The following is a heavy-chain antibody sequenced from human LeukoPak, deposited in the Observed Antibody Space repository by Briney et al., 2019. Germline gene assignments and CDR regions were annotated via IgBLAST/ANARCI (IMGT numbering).Heavy chain of an antibody. CDR1: GFTFSNAW. V-gene: IGHV3-23*01. Sequence: GGSLRLSCAASGFTFSNAWMSWVRQAPGKGLEWVSAISGSGGSTYYADSVKGRFTISRDNSKNTLYLQMNSLRAEDTAVYYCAKDGGYCSGGSCYSNFDYWGQGTLVTVSS. D-gene: IGHD2-15*01. CDR2: ISGSGGST. CDR3: AKDGGYCSGGSCYSNFDY. J-gene: IGHJ4*02.